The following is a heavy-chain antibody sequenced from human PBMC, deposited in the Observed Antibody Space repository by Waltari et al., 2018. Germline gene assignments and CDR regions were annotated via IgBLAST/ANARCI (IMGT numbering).Heavy chain of an antibody. CDR3: ARALEYSSSRSYFDY. CDR1: GYTFPSSY. J-gene: IGHJ4*02. V-gene: IGHV1-46*01. D-gene: IGHD6-6*01. Sequence: QVQLVQSGAAVKKPGASVEVSCQASGYTFPSSYMHWVRRAPGQGLEWMGIINPSGGSTSYAQKFQGRVTMTRDTSTSTVYMELSSLRSEDTAVYYCARALEYSSSRSYFDYWGQGTLVTVSS. CDR2: INPSGGST.